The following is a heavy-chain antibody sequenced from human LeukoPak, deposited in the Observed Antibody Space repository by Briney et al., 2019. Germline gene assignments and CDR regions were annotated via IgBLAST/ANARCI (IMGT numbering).Heavy chain of an antibody. V-gene: IGHV1-69*04. D-gene: IGHD6-6*01. CDR2: IIPILGIA. CDR1: RGTFSSYA. CDR3: ARTPEYSSSPTDY. J-gene: IGHJ4*02. Sequence: GASVKVSCKASRGTFSSYAISWVRQDPGQGLEWIGRIIPILGIANYAQKFQGRVTITADKSTSTAYMELSSLRSEDTAVYYCARTPEYSSSPTDYCGQGTLVTVSS.